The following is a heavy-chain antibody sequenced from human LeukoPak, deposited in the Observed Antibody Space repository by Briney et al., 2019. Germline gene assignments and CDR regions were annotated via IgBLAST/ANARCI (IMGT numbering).Heavy chain of an antibody. D-gene: IGHD6-19*01. V-gene: IGHV3-23*01. CDR3: AEDRIAVDGTDRFEYFDY. J-gene: IGHJ4*02. Sequence: PGGSLRLSCAASGFTFSSYAMSWVRQAPGKGLEWVSAISGSGGNTYYADSVKGRFTISRDNSKNTLYLQLNGLRAEDTAVYYCAEDRIAVDGTDRFEYFDYWGQGTLVTVSS. CDR1: GFTFSSYA. CDR2: ISGSGGNT.